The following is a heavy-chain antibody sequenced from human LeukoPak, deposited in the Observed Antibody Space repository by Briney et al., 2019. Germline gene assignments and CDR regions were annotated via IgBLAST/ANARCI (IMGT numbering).Heavy chain of an antibody. CDR1: GFTFSNYP. Sequence: GGSLRLSCVGSGFTFSNYPMTWVRQAPGKGLEWFSVISSTGDSTYYADSVKGRFTISRDTLKNTLYLQMNSLRAEDTAVYYCAKGATVTTPYFDHWGQGTLVTVSS. CDR2: ISSTGDST. V-gene: IGHV3-23*01. CDR3: AKGATVTTPYFDH. J-gene: IGHJ4*02. D-gene: IGHD4-17*01.